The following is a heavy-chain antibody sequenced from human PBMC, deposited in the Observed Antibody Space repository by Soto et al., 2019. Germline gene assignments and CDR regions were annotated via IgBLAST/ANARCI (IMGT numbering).Heavy chain of an antibody. CDR3: ARAVSSRWYTFYFDY. J-gene: IGHJ4*02. CDR2: IYTSGST. D-gene: IGHD6-19*01. V-gene: IGHV4-4*07. CDR1: GGSISSYY. Sequence: NPSETLSLTCTVSGGSISSYYWSWIRQPAGKGLEWIGRIYTSGSTNYNPSLKSRVTMSVDTSKNQFSLKLSSVTAADTAVYYCARAVSSRWYTFYFDYWGQGTLVTVSS.